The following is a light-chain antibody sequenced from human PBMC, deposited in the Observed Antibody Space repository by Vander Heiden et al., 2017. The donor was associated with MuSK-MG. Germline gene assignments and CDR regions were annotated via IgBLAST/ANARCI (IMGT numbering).Light chain of an antibody. J-gene: IGLJ2*01. V-gene: IGLV2-14*01. Sequence: QRASVSVAPGQLKTISCTGTSSDVGGYNYVSWYQQHPGKAPKLMIYDVSNRPSGVSNRFSASKSVNTAYISICGPEAGDAADNYHSSNTGSKTWVFGGGTKLTVL. CDR2: DVS. CDR3: SSNTGSKTWV. CDR1: SSDVGGYNY.